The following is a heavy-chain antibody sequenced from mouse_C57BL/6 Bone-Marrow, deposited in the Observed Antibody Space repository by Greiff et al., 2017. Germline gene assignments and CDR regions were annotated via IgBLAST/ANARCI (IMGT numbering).Heavy chain of an antibody. CDR1: GFTFSDYY. CDR2: ISNGGGST. CDR3: ASRGWLLEEFYYAMDY. D-gene: IGHD2-3*01. Sequence: EVMLVESGGGLVQPGGSLKLSCAASGFTFSDYYMYWVRQTPEKRLEWVAYISNGGGSTYYPDTVKGRFTISRDNAKNTLYLQMSRLKSEDTAMYYCASRGWLLEEFYYAMDYWGQGTSVTVSS. V-gene: IGHV5-12*01. J-gene: IGHJ4*01.